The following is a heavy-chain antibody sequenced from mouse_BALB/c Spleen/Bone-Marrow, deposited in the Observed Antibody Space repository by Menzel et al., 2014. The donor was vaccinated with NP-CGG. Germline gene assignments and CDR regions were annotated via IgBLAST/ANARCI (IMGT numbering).Heavy chain of an antibody. CDR1: GFNIKDTY. Sequence: VQLQQSGAELVKPGASVKLSCTASGFNIKDTYMHWVKQRPEQGLEWIGRIDPANGNTKYDPKFQGKATITADTSSNTAYLQLSSLTSEDTAGDYCARWEYYAMDYWGQGTSVTVSS. CDR3: ARWEYYAMDY. J-gene: IGHJ4*01. D-gene: IGHD4-1*01. CDR2: IDPANGNT. V-gene: IGHV14-3*02.